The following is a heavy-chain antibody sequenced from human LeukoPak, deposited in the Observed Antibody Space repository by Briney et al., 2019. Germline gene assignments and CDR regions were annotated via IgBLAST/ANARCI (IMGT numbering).Heavy chain of an antibody. CDR2: IIPILGIA. Sequence: SVKVSCKAPGGTFSSYTISWVRQAPGQGLEWMGRIIPILGIANYAQKFHGRVTITADKSTSTAYMELSSLRSEDTAVYYCARGIAAAGPPEYWGQGTLVTVSS. J-gene: IGHJ4*02. D-gene: IGHD6-13*01. CDR1: GGTFSSYT. CDR3: ARGIAAAGPPEY. V-gene: IGHV1-69*02.